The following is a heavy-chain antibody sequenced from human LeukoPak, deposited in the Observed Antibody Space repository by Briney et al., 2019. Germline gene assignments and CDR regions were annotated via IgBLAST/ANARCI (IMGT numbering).Heavy chain of an antibody. V-gene: IGHV4-59*01. Sequence: PSETLSLTCTVSGGSISTYYWSWIRQPPGKGLEWIGYIYNSGSTNYNPSLKSRVTISVVTSKNQFSLKLSSVTAADTAVYYCARENSNSWYLDYWGQGTLVTVSS. CDR3: ARENSNSWYLDY. D-gene: IGHD6-13*01. J-gene: IGHJ4*02. CDR2: IYNSGST. CDR1: GGSISTYY.